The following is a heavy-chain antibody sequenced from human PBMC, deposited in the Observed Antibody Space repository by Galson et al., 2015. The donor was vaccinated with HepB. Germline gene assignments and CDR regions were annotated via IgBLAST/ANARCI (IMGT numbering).Heavy chain of an antibody. Sequence: SLRLSCAASGFTFSSYGMHWVRQAPGKGLEWVAVISYDGSNKYYADSVKGRFTISRDNSKNTLYLQMNSLRAEDTAVYYCAKDYGDSHFDYSGQGTLVTVSS. J-gene: IGHJ4*02. CDR1: GFTFSSYG. CDR2: ISYDGSNK. D-gene: IGHD4-17*01. V-gene: IGHV3-30*18. CDR3: AKDYGDSHFDY.